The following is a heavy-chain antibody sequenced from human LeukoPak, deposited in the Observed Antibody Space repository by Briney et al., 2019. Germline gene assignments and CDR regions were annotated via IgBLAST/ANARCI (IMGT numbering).Heavy chain of an antibody. J-gene: IGHJ4*02. CDR3: ARVDY. Sequence: PGGSLRLSCAASGFTFDDYAMHWVRQAPGKGLEWVSGISWNSGSIGYVDSVKGRFTISRDNAKNSLYLQMNSLRAEDTAVYYCARVDYWGQGTLVTVSS. V-gene: IGHV3-9*01. CDR2: ISWNSGSI. CDR1: GFTFDDYA.